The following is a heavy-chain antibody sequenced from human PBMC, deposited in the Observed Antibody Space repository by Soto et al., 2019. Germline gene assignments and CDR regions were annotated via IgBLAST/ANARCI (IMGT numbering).Heavy chain of an antibody. CDR2: INPNSGGT. CDR1: GYTFTGYY. Sequence: ASVKVSCKASGYTFTGYYMHWVRQAPGQGLGWMGWINPNSGGTNYAQKFQGWVTMTRDTSISTAYMELSRLRSDDTAVYYCARARQSGYYYYYYGMDVWGQGTTVTVSS. CDR3: ARARQSGYYYYYYGMDV. J-gene: IGHJ6*02. V-gene: IGHV1-2*04. D-gene: IGHD3-3*01.